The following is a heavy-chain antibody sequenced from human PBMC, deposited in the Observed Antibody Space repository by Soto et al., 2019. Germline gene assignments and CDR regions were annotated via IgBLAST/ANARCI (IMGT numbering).Heavy chain of an antibody. D-gene: IGHD2-2*01. Sequence: GGSLRLSCAASGFTFSDYYMSWIRQAPGKGLEWVSYISSSGSTIYYADSVKGRFTISRDNAKNSLYLQMNSLGAEDTAVYYWAREADCSSTSCPGVVFDYWGQGTLVTVSS. CDR2: ISSSGSTI. J-gene: IGHJ4*02. V-gene: IGHV3-11*01. CDR3: AREADCSSTSCPGVVFDY. CDR1: GFTFSDYY.